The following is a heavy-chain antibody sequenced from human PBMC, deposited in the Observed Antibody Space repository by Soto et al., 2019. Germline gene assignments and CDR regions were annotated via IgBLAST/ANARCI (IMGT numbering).Heavy chain of an antibody. D-gene: IGHD2-2*02. CDR1: GFSFSSYW. Sequence: EVQLVESGGGLAQPGGSLRLSCAASGFSFSSYWMHWVRQAPGKGLGWVSRINSDGSSTSYADSVKGRFTISRDNAKNTLYLQMNSLRAEDTAVYYCARGGVGRYGSSTSCYTWVFDYWGQGTLVTVSS. J-gene: IGHJ4*02. CDR2: INSDGSST. CDR3: ARGGVGRYGSSTSCYTWVFDY. V-gene: IGHV3-74*01.